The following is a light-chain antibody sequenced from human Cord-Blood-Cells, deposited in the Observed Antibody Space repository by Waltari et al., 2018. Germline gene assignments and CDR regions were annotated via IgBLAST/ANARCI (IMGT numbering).Light chain of an antibody. CDR2: EGS. J-gene: IGLJ1*01. CDR3: CSYAGSSTYV. Sequence: QSALPQPASAAGSPGQSTTISCTGHSRDCGSHNLVSWDQQHPGKAPRLMIYEGSKRPSGVSNRFSGSKSGNTASLTISGLQAEDEADYYCCSYAGSSTYVFGTGTKVTVL. CDR1: SRDCGSHNL. V-gene: IGLV2-23*01.